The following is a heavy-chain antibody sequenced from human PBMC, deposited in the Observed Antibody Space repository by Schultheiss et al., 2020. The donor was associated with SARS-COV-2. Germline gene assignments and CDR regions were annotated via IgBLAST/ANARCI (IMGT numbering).Heavy chain of an antibody. CDR1: GFTVSSNY. CDR3: AKDGSIVGATNYYYGMDV. J-gene: IGHJ6*02. V-gene: IGHV3-53*05. CDR2: ISGSGGST. Sequence: GGSLRLSCAASGFTVSSNYMSWVRQAPGKGLEWVSAISGSGGSTYYADSVKGRFTISRDNSKNTLYHQMNSLRAEDTAVYYCAKDGSIVGATNYYYGMDVWGQGTTVTVSS. D-gene: IGHD1-26*01.